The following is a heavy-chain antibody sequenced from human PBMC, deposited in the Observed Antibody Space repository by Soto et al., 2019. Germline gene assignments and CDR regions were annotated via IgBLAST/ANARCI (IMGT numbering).Heavy chain of an antibody. CDR3: ARDGDCSSTSCYDC. D-gene: IGHD2-2*03. CDR1: GYTFTGYS. CDR2: INPNSGGT. Sequence: GASVKVSCKASGYTFTGYSMHWVRQAPGQGLEWMGWINPNSGGTNYAQKFQGWVTMTRDTSISTAYMEVSRLRSDDTAVYYCARDGDCSSTSCYDCWGQGTLVTVSS. J-gene: IGHJ4*02. V-gene: IGHV1-2*04.